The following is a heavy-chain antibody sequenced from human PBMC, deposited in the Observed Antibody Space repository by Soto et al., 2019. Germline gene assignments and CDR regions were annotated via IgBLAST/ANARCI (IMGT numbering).Heavy chain of an antibody. J-gene: IGHJ6*02. CDR1: GGSISSGGYY. CDR2: IYYSGST. V-gene: IGHV4-31*03. D-gene: IGHD3-10*01. Sequence: SETLSLTCTVSGGSISSGGYYWSWIRQHPGKGLEWIGYIYYSGSTYYNPSLKSRVTISVDTSKNQFSLKLSSVTAADTAVYYCARDLWFGEFPGYYYGMDVWGQGTKVTVSS. CDR3: ARDLWFGEFPGYYYGMDV.